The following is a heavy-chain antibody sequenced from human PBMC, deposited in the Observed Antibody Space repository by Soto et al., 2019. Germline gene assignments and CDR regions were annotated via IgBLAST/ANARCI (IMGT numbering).Heavy chain of an antibody. CDR2: IIPIFGTA. D-gene: IGHD6-13*01. CDR3: ARSCGVYIAESASYFDY. Sequence: QVQLVQSGAEVKKPGSSVKVSCKASGGTFSSYAISWVRQAPGQGLEWMGGIIPIFGTANYAQKFQGRVTITADESTSTAYMELSSLRSEDTAVYYCARSCGVYIAESASYFDYWGQGTLVTVSS. CDR1: GGTFSSYA. J-gene: IGHJ4*02. V-gene: IGHV1-69*01.